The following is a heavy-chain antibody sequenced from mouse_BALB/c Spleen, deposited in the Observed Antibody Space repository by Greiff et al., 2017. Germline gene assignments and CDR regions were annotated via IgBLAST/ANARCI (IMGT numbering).Heavy chain of an antibody. J-gene: IGHJ4*01. CDR2: ISSGGSTN. Sequence: EVKLMESGGGLVQPGGSRKLSCAASGFTFSSFGMTWVRQAPEKGLEWVAYISSGGSTNYYADKVKGRFTISRDNPKNTLFLQMTSLRSEDTAMYYCARWRDGGAMDDWGQGTSVTVSS. CDR1: GFTFSSFG. CDR3: ARWRDGGAMDD. V-gene: IGHV5-17*02. D-gene: IGHD2-3*01.